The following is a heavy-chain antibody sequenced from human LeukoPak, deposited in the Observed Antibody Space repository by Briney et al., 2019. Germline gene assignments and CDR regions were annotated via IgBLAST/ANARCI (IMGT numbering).Heavy chain of an antibody. CDR2: IYTSGST. Sequence: PSETLSLTCTVSGGSIISGSYYWSWIRQPAGKGLEWIGRIYTSGSTNYNASLKSRVTISVDTSKNQFSLKLSSVTAADTAVYYCARFLDWYFDLWGRGTLVTVSS. J-gene: IGHJ2*01. CDR1: GGSIISGSYY. CDR3: ARFLDWYFDL. V-gene: IGHV4-61*02.